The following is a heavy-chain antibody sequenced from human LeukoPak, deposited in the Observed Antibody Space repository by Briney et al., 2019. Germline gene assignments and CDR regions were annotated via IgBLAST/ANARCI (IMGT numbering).Heavy chain of an antibody. CDR1: GGSISSSSYY. CDR2: IYYSGST. V-gene: IGHV4-39*07. J-gene: IGHJ4*02. Sequence: SETLSLTCTVSGGSISSSSYYWGWIRQPPGKGLEWIGSIYYSGSTNYNPSLKSRVTISVDKSKNQFSLKLSSVTAADTAVYYCARDFEGSSGLFDYWGQGTLVTVSS. D-gene: IGHD6-19*01. CDR3: ARDFEGSSGLFDY.